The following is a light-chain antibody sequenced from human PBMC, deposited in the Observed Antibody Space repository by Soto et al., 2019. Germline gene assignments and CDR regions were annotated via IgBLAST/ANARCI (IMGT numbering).Light chain of an antibody. V-gene: IGKV1-27*01. Sequence: IRMTQSPSSLSASTGDRVTITCRASQSISNYLNWYQQKPGKAPKFLIYAASTLQSGVPSRFSGSGSGTDFTLTISSLQPEDVATYYCQKYNSAPPWTFGQGTKVDIK. CDR2: AAS. J-gene: IGKJ1*01. CDR3: QKYNSAPPWT. CDR1: QSISNY.